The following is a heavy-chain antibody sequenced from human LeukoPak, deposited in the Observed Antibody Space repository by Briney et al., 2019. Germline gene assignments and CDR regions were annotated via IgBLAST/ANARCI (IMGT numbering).Heavy chain of an antibody. D-gene: IGHD6-13*01. CDR3: TKGPPDSSNWYKRTEG. J-gene: IGHJ4*02. CDR2: ISGSGDSP. CDR1: GFTFSDYA. Sequence: GGSLRLSCAASGFTFSDYAMGWVRQAPGKGLEWFSSISGSGDSPNSADSVKGRFSISRDNSKSTLYLQMNSLRVEDTAVYYCTKGPPDSSNWYKRTEGWGQGTLVIVSS. V-gene: IGHV3-23*01.